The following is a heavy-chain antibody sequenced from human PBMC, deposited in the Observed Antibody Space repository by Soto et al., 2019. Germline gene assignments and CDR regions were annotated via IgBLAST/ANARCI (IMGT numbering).Heavy chain of an antibody. CDR1: GGTLSNYA. Sequence: QVQLVQSGAEVKKPGSSVKVSCKASGGTLSNYAISWVRQAPGQGLEWMGGIIPILGSANYAQKFQDRVTITADESTSTTYMELSSLSSGDAAVYYCACRERVDACDNWGQGTMVTVSS. CDR2: IIPILGSA. D-gene: IGHD1-26*01. J-gene: IGHJ3*02. CDR3: ACRERVDACDN. V-gene: IGHV1-69*01.